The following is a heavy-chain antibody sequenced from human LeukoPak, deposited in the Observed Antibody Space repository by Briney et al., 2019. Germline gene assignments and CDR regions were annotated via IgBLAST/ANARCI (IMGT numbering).Heavy chain of an antibody. D-gene: IGHD3-16*01. CDR3: ARASGGVGFDY. Sequence: SETLSLTCTVSGGSISSYYWSWIRQPPGKGLEWIGYIYYSGSTNYNPSLKSRVTISVDTSKNRFSLKLSSVTAADTAVYYCARASGGVGFDYWGQGTLVTVSS. CDR2: IYYSGST. V-gene: IGHV4-59*01. CDR1: GGSISSYY. J-gene: IGHJ4*02.